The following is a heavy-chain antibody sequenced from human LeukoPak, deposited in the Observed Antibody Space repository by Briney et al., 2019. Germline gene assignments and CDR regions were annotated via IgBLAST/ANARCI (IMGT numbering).Heavy chain of an antibody. J-gene: IGHJ4*02. V-gene: IGHV1-69*06. Sequence: SVKVSCKASGGTFSSYAISWVRQAPGQGLEWMGRIIPIFGTANYAQKFQGRVTITADKSTSTAYMELSSLRSEDTAVYYCARDRQWFGEVGGGGFYYFDYWGQGTLVTVSS. CDR2: IIPIFGTA. CDR1: GGTFSSYA. D-gene: IGHD3-10*01. CDR3: ARDRQWFGEVGGGGFYYFDY.